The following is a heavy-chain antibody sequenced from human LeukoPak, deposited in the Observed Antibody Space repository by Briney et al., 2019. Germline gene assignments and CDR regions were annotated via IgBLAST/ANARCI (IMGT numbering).Heavy chain of an antibody. V-gene: IGHV3-23*01. Sequence: GGSLRASCAASGFTFTSYGMSWVGQAPGKELEWVSTITGSGGSTYYADSVTGRFTISRDNAKNSLYLQMNSLRAEDTAVYYCAREYAPISMIVVVNAFDMWGQGTMVTVSS. CDR2: ITGSGGST. D-gene: IGHD3-22*01. CDR3: AREYAPISMIVVVNAFDM. J-gene: IGHJ3*02. CDR1: GFTFTSYG.